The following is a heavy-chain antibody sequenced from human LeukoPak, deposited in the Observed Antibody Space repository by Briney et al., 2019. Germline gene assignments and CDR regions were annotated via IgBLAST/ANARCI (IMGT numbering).Heavy chain of an antibody. Sequence: ASVKVSCKASGYTFTSYDINWVRQAPGQGLEWMGWMNPNSGGTNSAQKFQGRVTMTRDTSISTAYMELSRLRSDDTAVYYCARVASTTRRHDVFDIWGQGTMVIVSS. V-gene: IGHV1-2*02. D-gene: IGHD1-1*01. CDR3: ARVASTTRRHDVFDI. J-gene: IGHJ3*02. CDR1: GYTFTSYD. CDR2: MNPNSGGT.